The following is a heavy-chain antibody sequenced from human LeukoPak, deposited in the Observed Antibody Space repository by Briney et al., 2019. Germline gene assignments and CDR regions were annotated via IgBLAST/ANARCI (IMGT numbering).Heavy chain of an antibody. D-gene: IGHD3-10*01. Sequence: PGGSLRLSCAASGFTFSSYAMHWVRQAPGKGLEWVSSISSSSSYIYYADSVKGRFTISRDNAKNSLYLQMNSLRAGDTAVYYCASLYYYGSGSYSPFHYYYGMDVWGQGTTVTVSS. V-gene: IGHV3-21*01. CDR3: ASLYYYGSGSYSPFHYYYGMDV. J-gene: IGHJ6*02. CDR2: ISSSSSYI. CDR1: GFTFSSYA.